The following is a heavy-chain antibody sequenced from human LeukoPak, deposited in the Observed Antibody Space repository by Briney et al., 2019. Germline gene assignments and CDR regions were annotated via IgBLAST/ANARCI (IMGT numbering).Heavy chain of an antibody. CDR1: GFIFSSYS. Sequence: GGSLRLSCAASGFIFSSYSMSWVRQAPGKGLEWVSSISTSSSYIYYADSMTGRFTISRDNAKNSLFLQMNSLRAEDTAMYYCARRASTERGHSYGLDYWGQGTLVTVSS. J-gene: IGHJ4*02. CDR2: ISTSSSYI. CDR3: ARRASTERGHSYGLDY. V-gene: IGHV3-21*01. D-gene: IGHD5-18*01.